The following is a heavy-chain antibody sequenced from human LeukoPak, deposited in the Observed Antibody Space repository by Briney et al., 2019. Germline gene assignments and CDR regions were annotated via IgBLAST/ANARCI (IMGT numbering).Heavy chain of an antibody. CDR1: GFTFDDYA. V-gene: IGHV3-43D*03. CDR2: ISWDGGST. D-gene: IGHD2-15*01. J-gene: IGHJ3*02. CDR3: ARETYCRGGSCYRGNAFDI. Sequence: GGSLRLSCAASGFTFDDYAMHWVRQAPGKGLEWVSLISWDGGSTYYADSVKGRFTISRDNAKNSLFLQMNSLRADDTAVYYCARETYCRGGSCYRGNAFDIWGQGTMVTVSS.